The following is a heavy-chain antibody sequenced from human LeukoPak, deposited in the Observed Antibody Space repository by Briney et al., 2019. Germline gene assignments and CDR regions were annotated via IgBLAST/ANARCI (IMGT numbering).Heavy chain of an antibody. D-gene: IGHD4-11*01. Sequence: PGGSLRLSCAASGFTVSSNYMSWVRQAPGKGLEWVSVIYSGGSTYYADSVKGLFTISRDNSKNTLYLQMNSLRAEDTAVYYCAKDIGEADSTGAFDIWGQGTMVTVSS. J-gene: IGHJ3*02. CDR2: IYSGGST. CDR3: AKDIGEADSTGAFDI. CDR1: GFTVSSNY. V-gene: IGHV3-53*05.